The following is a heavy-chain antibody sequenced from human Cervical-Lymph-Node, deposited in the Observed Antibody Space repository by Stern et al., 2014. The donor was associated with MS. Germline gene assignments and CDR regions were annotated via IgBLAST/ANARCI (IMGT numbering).Heavy chain of an antibody. J-gene: IGHJ3*02. Sequence: VQLEESGPGLVQPSGTLSLTCTVSGGSISTFYWNWLRQSPGKGLEWIGQINYSGGTNYNPSLKSRVTISVDTSKNQFSLNLRSVTAADTAMYYCARRDYYDSSGYYDDAFDIWGQGTMVTVSS. CDR1: GGSISTFY. CDR2: INYSGGT. V-gene: IGHV4-59*01. CDR3: ARRDYYDSSGYYDDAFDI. D-gene: IGHD3-22*01.